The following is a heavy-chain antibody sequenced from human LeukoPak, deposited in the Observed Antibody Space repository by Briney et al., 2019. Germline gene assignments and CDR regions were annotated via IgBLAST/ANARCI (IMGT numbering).Heavy chain of an antibody. CDR3: ARAHSSGWYGGNWFDP. Sequence: SVKVSCKASGYTFTGYYMHWVRQAPGQGLEWMGGIIPIFGTANYAQKFQGRVTITADESTSTAYMELSSLRSEDTAVYYCARAHSSGWYGGNWFDPWGQGTLVTVSS. CDR1: GYTFTGYY. CDR2: IIPIFGTA. V-gene: IGHV1-69*13. J-gene: IGHJ5*02. D-gene: IGHD6-19*01.